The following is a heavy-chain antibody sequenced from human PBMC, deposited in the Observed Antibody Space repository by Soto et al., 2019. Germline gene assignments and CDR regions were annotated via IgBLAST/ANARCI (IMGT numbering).Heavy chain of an antibody. V-gene: IGHV1-69*01. Sequence: QVQLVQSGAEVKKPGSSVKVSCKASGGTFSSYAISWVRQAHGQGLEWMGGIIPLFGTANYAQKFQGRVTITADESTSTAYMELSSLRSVDTAVYYCARVKGHIAAAVTPAKTYDYYGMDVWGQGSTVTVSS. D-gene: IGHD6-13*01. CDR1: GGTFSSYA. CDR3: ARVKGHIAAAVTPAKTYDYYGMDV. J-gene: IGHJ6*02. CDR2: IIPLFGTA.